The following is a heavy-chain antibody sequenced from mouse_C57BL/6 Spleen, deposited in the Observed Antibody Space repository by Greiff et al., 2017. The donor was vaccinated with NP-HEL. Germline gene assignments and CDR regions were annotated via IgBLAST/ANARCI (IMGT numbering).Heavy chain of an antibody. V-gene: IGHV1-80*01. D-gene: IGHD1-1*02. J-gene: IGHJ2*01. CDR1: GYAFSSYW. CDR2: IYPGDGDT. CDR3: ARSGYGGYYVGY. Sequence: QVQLQQSGAELVKPGASVKISCKASGYAFSSYWMNWVKQRPGKGLEWIGQIYPGDGDTNYNGKFKGKATLTADKSSSTAYMQLSSLTSEDSAVYFCARSGYGGYYVGYWGQGTTLTVSS.